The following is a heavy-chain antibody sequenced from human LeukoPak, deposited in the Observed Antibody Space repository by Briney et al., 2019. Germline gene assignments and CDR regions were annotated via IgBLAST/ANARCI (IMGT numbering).Heavy chain of an antibody. V-gene: IGHV3-7*01. D-gene: IGHD5-24*01. CDR3: ARTPPNYSGDASDI. CDR2: IKQDGSER. J-gene: IGHJ3*02. CDR1: GFSFSSTW. Sequence: GGSLRLSCAASGFSFSSTWMHWVRQVPGKGLEWVANIKQDGSERYYVDSVKGRFTLSRDNAKNSLYLQMNRLRAEDTAVYYGARTPPNYSGDASDIWGQGTMVTVSS.